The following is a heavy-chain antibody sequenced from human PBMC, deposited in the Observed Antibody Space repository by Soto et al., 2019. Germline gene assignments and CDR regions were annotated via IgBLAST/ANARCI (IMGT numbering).Heavy chain of an antibody. Sequence: QVQLVESGGGVVQPGRSLRLSCAASGFTFSSYAMHWVRQAPGKGLEWVAIISYDGSNKYYADSVKGRFTISRDNSKKTVYLQMNSLRAEDTAVYYCARESEALDYWGQGTLVTVSS. CDR1: GFTFSSYA. J-gene: IGHJ4*02. CDR3: ARESEALDY. V-gene: IGHV3-30-3*01. CDR2: ISYDGSNK.